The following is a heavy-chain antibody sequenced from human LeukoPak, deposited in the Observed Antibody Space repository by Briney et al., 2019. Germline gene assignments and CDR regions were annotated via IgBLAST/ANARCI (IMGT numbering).Heavy chain of an antibody. D-gene: IGHD4-23*01. CDR3: ARGEDGGNPHETFDI. Sequence: ASVKVSCKASGYTFTSYDINWVRQATGQGLEWMGWMNPNSGNTGYAQKFQGRVTITRNTSISTAYMELSSLRSEDTAVYYCARGEDGGNPHETFDIWGQGTMVTVSS. V-gene: IGHV1-8*03. CDR1: GYTFTSYD. J-gene: IGHJ3*02. CDR2: MNPNSGNT.